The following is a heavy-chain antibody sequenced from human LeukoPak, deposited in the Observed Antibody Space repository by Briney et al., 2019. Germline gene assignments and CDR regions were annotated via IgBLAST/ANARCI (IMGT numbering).Heavy chain of an antibody. V-gene: IGHV3-53*01. D-gene: IGHD2-15*01. Sequence: PGGSLRLSCAASGFTVSSNYMSWVRQAPAKGMEWVSVSYSGGNTYYADSAKGRFTISRDNSKNTLYLQVNSLRAEDTAIYYCAKHPYEGYCSGGSCWNNWFDPWGQGTLVTVSS. CDR2: SYSGGNT. CDR1: GFTVSSNY. J-gene: IGHJ5*02. CDR3: AKHPYEGYCSGGSCWNNWFDP.